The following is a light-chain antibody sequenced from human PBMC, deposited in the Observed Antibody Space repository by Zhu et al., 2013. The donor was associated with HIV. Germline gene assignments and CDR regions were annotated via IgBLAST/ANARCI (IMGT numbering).Light chain of an antibody. CDR1: QSINTN. Sequence: EIVLTQSPTTLSLSPGQSATLSCKASQSINTNLAWYQKKPGQAPRLLIYGASSRATGIPDRFSGSGSGTDFTLTISRLEPEDFAVYYCQQYGSSPKTTFGQGTKVEIK. J-gene: IGKJ1*01. V-gene: IGKV3-20*01. CDR3: QQYGSSPKTT. CDR2: GAS.